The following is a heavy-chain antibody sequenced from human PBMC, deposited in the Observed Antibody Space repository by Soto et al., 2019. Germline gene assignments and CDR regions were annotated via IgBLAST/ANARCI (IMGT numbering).Heavy chain of an antibody. Sequence: GASVKVSCKASGYPFTSYYVHWVRQAPGQGLEWMGLINPSSGSTSYAQKFQGRVTMTRDTSTSTVYMEVSSLRSEDTAVYYCAREMYTTRGSPFDYWGQRTLVTVSS. CDR3: AREMYTTRGSPFDY. CDR2: INPSSGST. V-gene: IGHV1-46*01. J-gene: IGHJ4*02. D-gene: IGHD3-16*01. CDR1: GYPFTSYY.